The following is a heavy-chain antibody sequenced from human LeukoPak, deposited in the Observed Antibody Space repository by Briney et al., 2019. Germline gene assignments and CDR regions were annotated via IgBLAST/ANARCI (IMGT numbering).Heavy chain of an antibody. Sequence: SETLSLTCTVSGGSISSGGYYWSWIRQPPGKGLEWIGYIYHSGSTYYNPSLKSRVTISVDTSKNQFSLKLSSVTAADTAVYYCARLRGQLYYYYYMDVWGKGTTVTVSS. CDR2: IYHSGST. CDR3: ARLRGQLYYYYYMDV. J-gene: IGHJ6*03. D-gene: IGHD6-13*01. V-gene: IGHV4-30-2*01. CDR1: GGSISSGGYY.